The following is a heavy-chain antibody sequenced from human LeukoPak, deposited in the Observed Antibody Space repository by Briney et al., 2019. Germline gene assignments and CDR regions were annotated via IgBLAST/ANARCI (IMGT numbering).Heavy chain of an antibody. CDR1: GFTFSSYS. CDR2: ISSSSSYI. J-gene: IGHJ4*02. Sequence: GGSLRLSCAASGFTFSSYSMNWVRQAPGKGLEWVSSISSSSSYIYYADSVKGRFTISRDNAKNSLYLQMNSLRAEDTAVYYCARDRYSGSYCLDYWGQGTLVTVSS. D-gene: IGHD1-26*01. V-gene: IGHV3-21*01. CDR3: ARDRYSGSYCLDY.